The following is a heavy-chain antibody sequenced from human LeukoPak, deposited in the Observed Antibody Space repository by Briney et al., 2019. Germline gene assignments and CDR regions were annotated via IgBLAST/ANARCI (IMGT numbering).Heavy chain of an antibody. CDR2: IYPGDSDT. Sequence: GESLKISCKGSGYSFTNYWIGWVRQMPGKGLEWMGVIYPGDSDTRYRPSFQGQVTISADKSISTAYLKWSSLKASDTAMYYCARRYDNTDYYNYWGQGTLVTVSS. V-gene: IGHV5-51*01. D-gene: IGHD3-22*01. J-gene: IGHJ4*02. CDR3: ARRYDNTDYYNY. CDR1: GYSFTNYW.